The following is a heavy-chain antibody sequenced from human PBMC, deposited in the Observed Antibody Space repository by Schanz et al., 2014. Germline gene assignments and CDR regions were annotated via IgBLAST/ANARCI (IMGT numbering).Heavy chain of an antibody. CDR1: GFTFSSYA. J-gene: IGHJ3*02. CDR2: ISGSGGST. D-gene: IGHD3-10*01. CDR3: AKGRFGELSAFDI. Sequence: EVHLVESGGGLVQPGGSLRLSCLASGFTFSSYAMSWVRQAPGKGLEWVSAISGSGGSTYYADSVKGRFTISRDNSKNTLYLQMNSLRAEDTAVYYCAKGRFGELSAFDIWGQGTMVTVSS. V-gene: IGHV3-23*04.